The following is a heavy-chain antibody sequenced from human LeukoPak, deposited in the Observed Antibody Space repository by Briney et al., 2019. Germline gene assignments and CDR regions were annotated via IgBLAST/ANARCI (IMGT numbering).Heavy chain of an antibody. V-gene: IGHV3-43*02. CDR3: AKDRGQYYYYGMDV. CDR1: GFTFDDYA. J-gene: IGHJ6*02. Sequence: GGSLRLSCAASGFTFDDYAMHWVRQAPGKGLEWVSLISGDGGRTYYADSVKGRITISRDNSKNSLYLQMNSLRTEDTALYYCAKDRGQYYYYGMDVWGQGTTVTVSS. CDR2: ISGDGGRT.